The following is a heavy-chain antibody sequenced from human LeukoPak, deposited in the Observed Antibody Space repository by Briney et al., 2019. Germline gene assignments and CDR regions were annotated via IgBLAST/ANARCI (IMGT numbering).Heavy chain of an antibody. J-gene: IGHJ4*02. CDR1: GGSISSGGYY. CDR2: IYHSGST. D-gene: IGHD1-26*01. CDR3: ASPYSGSYYTVRDY. V-gene: IGHV4-30-2*01. Sequence: PSQTLSLTCTVSGGSISSGGYYWSWIRQPPGKGLEWIGYIYHSGSTYYNPSLKSRVTISVDRSKNQFSLKLSSVTAADTAVYYCASPYSGSYYTVRDYWGQGTLVTVSS.